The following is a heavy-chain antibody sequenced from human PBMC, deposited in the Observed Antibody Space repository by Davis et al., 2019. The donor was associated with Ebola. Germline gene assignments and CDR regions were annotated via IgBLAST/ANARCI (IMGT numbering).Heavy chain of an antibody. Sequence: GESLKIPCAASGFTFSSYWMSWVRQAPGKGLAWVANIKQDGSEKYYVDSVKGRFTISRYNAKNSLYLQMNSLRAEDTAVYYCAREPLVVRASIFYYGMDVWGKGTTVTVSS. CDR2: IKQDGSEK. D-gene: IGHD2-8*01. CDR1: GFTFSSYW. CDR3: AREPLVVRASIFYYGMDV. J-gene: IGHJ6*04. V-gene: IGHV3-7*01.